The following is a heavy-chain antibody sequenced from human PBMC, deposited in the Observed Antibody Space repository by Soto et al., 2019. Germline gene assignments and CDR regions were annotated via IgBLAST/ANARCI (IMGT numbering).Heavy chain of an antibody. J-gene: IGHJ4*02. CDR1: GGYITSNAYY. CDR2: IYYSGSA. Sequence: QLQLQESGPGLVKPSETLSLTCTVSGGYITSNAYYWGWIRQPPGKGLEWLGYIYYSGSASYNPSLTSRVTMSVDTSKNQFSLKLSSVTAADTAVYYCARRPKRGSYSWCFDYWGQGTLVTVSS. V-gene: IGHV4-39*01. D-gene: IGHD1-26*01. CDR3: ARRPKRGSYSWCFDY.